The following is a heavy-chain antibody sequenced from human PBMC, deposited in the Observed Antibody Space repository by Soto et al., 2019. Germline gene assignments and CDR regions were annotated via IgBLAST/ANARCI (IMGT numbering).Heavy chain of an antibody. CDR2: IYSGGST. Sequence: GGCLRLSCATSGFSVSSYYMSWVRQAPGKGLEWVSVIYSGGSTYYADSVKGRFTISRDKSKNTLYLQMNSLRAEDTAVYYCARDLPGGSGYVMDVWGQGTTVTVS. J-gene: IGHJ6*02. CDR1: GFSVSSYY. V-gene: IGHV3-53*01. D-gene: IGHD5-12*01. CDR3: ARDLPGGSGYVMDV.